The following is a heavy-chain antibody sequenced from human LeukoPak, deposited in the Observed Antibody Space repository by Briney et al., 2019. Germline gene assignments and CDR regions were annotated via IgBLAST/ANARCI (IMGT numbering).Heavy chain of an antibody. CDR3: AKDAIGQYRPYYFDC. CDR1: GFTFSSFV. V-gene: IGHV3-23*01. Sequence: GGSLRLSCAASGFTFSSFVMSWVRQAPGKGLEWVSSISGSGESTYYADYVKGRFTVSRDNSKNTLNLQLNSLRAEDTAVYYCAKDAIGQYRPYYFDCWGQGTLVTVSS. CDR2: ISGSGEST. J-gene: IGHJ4*02. D-gene: IGHD3-16*02.